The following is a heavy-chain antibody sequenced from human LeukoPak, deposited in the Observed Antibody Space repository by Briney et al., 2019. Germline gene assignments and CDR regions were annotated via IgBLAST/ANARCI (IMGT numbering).Heavy chain of an antibody. CDR1: GFTFSSYG. V-gene: IGHV3-30*02. Sequence: GGSLRLSCAASGFTFSSYGMHWVRQAPGKGLEWVAFIRYDGSNKYYADSVKGRFTVSRDNSKNTLYVQMKGLRAEDTAVYYCAKDFVVVPGNVNYFDYWGQGTLVTVSS. J-gene: IGHJ4*02. CDR2: IRYDGSNK. CDR3: AKDFVVVPGNVNYFDY. D-gene: IGHD2-21*02.